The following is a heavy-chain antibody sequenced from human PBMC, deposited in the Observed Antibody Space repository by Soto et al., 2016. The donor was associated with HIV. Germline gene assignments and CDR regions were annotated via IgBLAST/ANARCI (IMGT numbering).Heavy chain of an antibody. Sequence: EVQLVESGGGLVQPGRSLRLSCAASGFSFDEYAMHWVRQVPGKGLEWVSGISWNSGNIGYADSVKGRFTISRDNAKNSLVLQMNSLRPEDTAFHYCVKDNSGWYYFDYWGQGTLVTVSS. J-gene: IGHJ4*02. D-gene: IGHD6-19*01. CDR1: GFSFDEYA. CDR3: VKDNSGWYYFDY. CDR2: ISWNSGNI. V-gene: IGHV3-9*01.